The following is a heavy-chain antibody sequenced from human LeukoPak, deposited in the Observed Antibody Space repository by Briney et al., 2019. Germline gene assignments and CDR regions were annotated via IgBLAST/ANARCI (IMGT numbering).Heavy chain of an antibody. CDR2: ISGSGGST. V-gene: IGHV3-23*01. CDR1: GFTFSSYA. D-gene: IGHD4-11*01. CDR3: AKDPRMTTVRYNCFDP. J-gene: IGHJ5*02. Sequence: PGGSLRLSCAASGFTFSSYAMSWVRQAPGKGLEWVSAISGSGGSTYYADSVKGRFTIFRDNSKNTLYLQMDSLRAEDTAVYYCAKDPRMTTVRYNCFDPWGQGTLVTVSS.